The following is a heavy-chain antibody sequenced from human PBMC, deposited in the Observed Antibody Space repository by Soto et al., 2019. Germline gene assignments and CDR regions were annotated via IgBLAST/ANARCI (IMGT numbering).Heavy chain of an antibody. Sequence: GGSLRLSCAASGFTFSSYAMSWVRQAPGKGLEWVSAISGSGGSTYYADSVKGRFTISRDNSKNTLYLQMNSLRAEDTAVYYCANLRGPWTQPPADFDYWGQGTLVTVSS. D-gene: IGHD3-10*01. V-gene: IGHV3-23*01. J-gene: IGHJ4*02. CDR1: GFTFSSYA. CDR2: ISGSGGST. CDR3: ANLRGPWTQPPADFDY.